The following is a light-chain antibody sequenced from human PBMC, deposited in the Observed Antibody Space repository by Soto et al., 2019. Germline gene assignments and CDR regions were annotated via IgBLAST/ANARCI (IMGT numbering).Light chain of an antibody. CDR2: DVN. CDR3: TSWTTSTTMI. J-gene: IGLJ2*01. CDR1: SCDIGAYNF. Sequence: QSVLTQPASVSGSPGQSITISCTGTSCDIGAYNFVSWYQQHPGKATKLMLYDVNIRPSGVSNRFSGSKSGNTASLTISGLQAEDDADYYCTSWTTSTTMIFGGGTKLTVL. V-gene: IGLV2-14*03.